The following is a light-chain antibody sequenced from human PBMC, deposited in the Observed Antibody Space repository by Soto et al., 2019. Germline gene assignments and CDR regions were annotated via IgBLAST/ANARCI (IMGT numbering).Light chain of an antibody. CDR2: GNS. Sequence: QSVLTQPPSVSGAPGQRVTISCTGSSSNIGAGYDVHWYQQLPGTAPKLLIYGNSNRPSGVPDRFSGSKSGTSASLAITGLQGEDGADYYCQSYDSSLGGRVFGGGTKLTVL. V-gene: IGLV1-40*01. CDR1: SSNIGAGYD. CDR3: QSYDSSLGGRV. J-gene: IGLJ3*02.